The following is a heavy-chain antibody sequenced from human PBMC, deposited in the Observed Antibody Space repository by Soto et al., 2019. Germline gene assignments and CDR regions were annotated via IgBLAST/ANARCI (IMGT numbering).Heavy chain of an antibody. CDR1: GVSVSSPKYF. Sequence: QMQLQESGPGLVKPSETLSLACTVSGVSVSSPKYFWSWIRQPPGKGLEWVAYIYNNGKTNYNPSLKSRATISVDTAKNQCSLKLTSVTGADSAVYFCARTVMPVGNLPAFDHWGQGVLVTVSS. V-gene: IGHV4-61*01. CDR3: ARTVMPVGNLPAFDH. D-gene: IGHD7-27*01. J-gene: IGHJ4*02. CDR2: IYNNGKT.